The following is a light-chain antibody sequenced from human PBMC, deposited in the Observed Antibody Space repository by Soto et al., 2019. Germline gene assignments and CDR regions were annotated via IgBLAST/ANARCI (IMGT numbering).Light chain of an antibody. Sequence: EIVMTQSPATLSVSPGERATLSCRASQSVATQLAWYQLKPGQTPRLLIFGASTRPTGIPARFSGSGSGSEFTLTISSLQSEDFAVYSCQQYSVWLLVTFGGGTKVEIK. CDR2: GAS. V-gene: IGKV3-15*01. CDR3: QQYSVWLLVT. J-gene: IGKJ4*01. CDR1: QSVATQ.